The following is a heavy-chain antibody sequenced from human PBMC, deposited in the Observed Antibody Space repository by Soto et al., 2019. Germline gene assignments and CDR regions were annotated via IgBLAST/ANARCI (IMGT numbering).Heavy chain of an antibody. V-gene: IGHV1-18*04. Sequence: QGKLVQSGPEVKKPGASVKVSCTASGYSFSGYDITWVRQTPGQGLEWLGWVSTSIRSTMSAEKLQGRLTMTTDTSTTTVYMELRGLTSDDTAVYYCARDSGAALYGEDALDIWGQGTMVSVSS. J-gene: IGHJ3*02. D-gene: IGHD3-10*01. CDR2: VSTSIRST. CDR1: GYSFSGYD. CDR3: ARDSGAALYGEDALDI.